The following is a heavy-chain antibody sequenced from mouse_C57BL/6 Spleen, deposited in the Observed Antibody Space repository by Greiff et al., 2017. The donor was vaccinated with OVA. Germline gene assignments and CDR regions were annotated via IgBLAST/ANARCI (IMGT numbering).Heavy chain of an antibody. CDR1: GYTFTSYW. Sequence: QVQLQQPGAELVMPGASVKLSCKASGYTFTSYWMHWVKQRPGQGLEWIGEIDPSDSYTNYNQKFKGKSTLTVDKSSSTAYMPLSSLTSEDSAVDYCARGLWGAMDYWGQGTSVTVSS. J-gene: IGHJ4*01. D-gene: IGHD6-1*01. CDR3: ARGLWGAMDY. V-gene: IGHV1-69*01. CDR2: IDPSDSYT.